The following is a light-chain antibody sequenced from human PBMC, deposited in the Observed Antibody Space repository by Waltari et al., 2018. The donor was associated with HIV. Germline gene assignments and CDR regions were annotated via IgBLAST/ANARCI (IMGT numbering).Light chain of an antibody. CDR3: QSYDSSLSGSI. V-gene: IGLV1-40*01. Sequence: QSVLTQPPSVSGAPGQRVTISCTGSSSNIGAGYDVHWYQQLPGTAPKLLINGNINRPSGVPDRFSDSKSGTSASLAITGLQAEDEADYYGQSYDSSLSGSIFGGGTKLTVL. CDR1: SSNIGAGYD. CDR2: GNI. J-gene: IGLJ2*01.